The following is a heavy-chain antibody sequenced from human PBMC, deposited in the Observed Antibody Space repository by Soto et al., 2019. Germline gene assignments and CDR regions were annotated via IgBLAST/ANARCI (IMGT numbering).Heavy chain of an antibody. J-gene: IGHJ6*02. D-gene: IGHD4-17*01. Sequence: EVQLLESGGGLVQPGGSLRLSCAASGFTFSSYAMSWVRQAPGKGLEWVSAISGSGGSTYYADSVKGRFTISRDNSKNTLYLQMNSLRAEDTAVYYCALMPTVTNYYYYGMDVWGQGTTVTVSS. CDR3: ALMPTVTNYYYYGMDV. CDR1: GFTFSSYA. CDR2: ISGSGGST. V-gene: IGHV3-23*01.